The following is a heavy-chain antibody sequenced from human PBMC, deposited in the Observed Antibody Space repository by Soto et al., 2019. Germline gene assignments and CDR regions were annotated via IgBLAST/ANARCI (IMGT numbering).Heavy chain of an antibody. D-gene: IGHD3-22*01. Sequence: QVQLVQSGAEVKKPGASVKVSCKASGYTFTSYDINWVRQATGQGLEWMGWMNPNSGNTGNAQKFQGRVTMTRNTSISTAYMELSSLRYEDTAVYYCARGPHGYYRPLSSGPNWFDPWGQGTLVTVSS. CDR1: GYTFTSYD. CDR3: ARGPHGYYRPLSSGPNWFDP. J-gene: IGHJ5*02. CDR2: MNPNSGNT. V-gene: IGHV1-8*01.